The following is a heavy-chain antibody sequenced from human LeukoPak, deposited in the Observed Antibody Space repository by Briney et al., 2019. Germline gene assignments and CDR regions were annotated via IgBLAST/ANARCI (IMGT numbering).Heavy chain of an antibody. CDR3: AKNLWSSGNYYFDY. CDR1: GFTFSSYA. D-gene: IGHD6-19*01. CDR2: ISGSGGST. J-gene: IGHJ4*02. Sequence: GGSLRLSCAASGFTFSSYAMSWVRQAPGKGLEWVSAISGSGGSTYYADSVKGRFTIFRDNSKNTLCLQMNSLRAEDTAVYYCAKNLWSSGNYYFDYWGQGTLVTVSS. V-gene: IGHV3-23*01.